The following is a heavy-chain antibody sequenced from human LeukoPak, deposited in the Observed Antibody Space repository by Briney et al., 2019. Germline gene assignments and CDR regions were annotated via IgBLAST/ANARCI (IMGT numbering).Heavy chain of an antibody. CDR1: GGSISRGGYS. Sequence: PSETMSLTCAVSGGSISRGGYSWSWIRQPPGKGLEWLGYIYHSGSTYYNPSLKSRVTISVDRSKNQFSLKLTSVTAADTAVYYCASRDGYNSPFDYWGQGTLVTVSS. V-gene: IGHV4-30-2*01. CDR2: IYHSGST. CDR3: ASRDGYNSPFDY. D-gene: IGHD5-24*01. J-gene: IGHJ4*02.